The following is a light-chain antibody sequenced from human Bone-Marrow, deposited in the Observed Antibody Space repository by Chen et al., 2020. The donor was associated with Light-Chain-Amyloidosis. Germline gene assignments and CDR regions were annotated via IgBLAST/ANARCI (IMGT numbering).Light chain of an antibody. CDR3: QVWDRSSDRPV. J-gene: IGLJ3*02. CDR1: NIGSTS. V-gene: IGLV3-21*02. CDR2: DDS. Sequence: SYVLTQPSSVSVAPGQTATIACGGNNIGSTSVHWYQQTPGQAPLLVVYDDSDRPSGIPERLAGSNSGNTATLTSSRVEAGEEAAYYCQVWDRSSDRPVFGGGTKLTVL.